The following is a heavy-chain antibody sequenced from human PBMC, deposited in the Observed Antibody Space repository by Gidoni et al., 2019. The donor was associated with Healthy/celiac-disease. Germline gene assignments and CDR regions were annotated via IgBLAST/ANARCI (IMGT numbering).Heavy chain of an antibody. CDR1: GFTFSSYS. CDR2: ISSSSSYI. D-gene: IGHD3-3*01. Sequence: EVQLVESGGGLVKPGGSLRLSCAASGFTFSSYSMNWVRQAPGKGLEWVSSISSSSSYIYYADSVKGRFTISRDNAKNSLYLQMNSLRAEDTAVYYCATFTIFEAPNDYWGQGTLVTVSS. J-gene: IGHJ4*02. CDR3: ATFTIFEAPNDY. V-gene: IGHV3-21*01.